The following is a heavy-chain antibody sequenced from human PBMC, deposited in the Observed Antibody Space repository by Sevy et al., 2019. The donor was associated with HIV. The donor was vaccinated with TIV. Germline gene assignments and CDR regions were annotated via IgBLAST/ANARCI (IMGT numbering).Heavy chain of an antibody. Sequence: GGSLRLSCAASGFTFSTYTMNWVHQAPGKGLEWVSSISSGSSYIYYANSVKGRFTISRDNAKNSLYLQMNSLRAEDTAVYYCTRDGGCSSTSCLLYFDYWGQGTPVTVSS. J-gene: IGHJ4*02. D-gene: IGHD2-2*01. CDR3: TRDGGCSSTSCLLYFDY. CDR1: GFTFSTYT. CDR2: ISSGSSYI. V-gene: IGHV3-21*01.